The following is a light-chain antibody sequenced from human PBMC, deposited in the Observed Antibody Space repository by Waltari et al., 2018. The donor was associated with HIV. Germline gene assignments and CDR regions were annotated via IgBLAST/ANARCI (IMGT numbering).Light chain of an antibody. CDR1: QSIRSY. V-gene: IGKV1-39*01. CDR2: GTT. J-gene: IGKJ4*01. Sequence: DIQMTQSPSSLSASVGDRVTITCRASQSIRSYLNWYQQKPGKAPKLLIYGTTSLQSGVTSRFSGSGFGTDFTLTVSSLQPEDSATYYCQQSFSIPLTFGGGTKVEIK. CDR3: QQSFSIPLT.